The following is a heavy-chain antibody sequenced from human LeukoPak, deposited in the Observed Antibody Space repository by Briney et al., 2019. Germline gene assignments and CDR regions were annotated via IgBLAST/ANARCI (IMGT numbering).Heavy chain of an antibody. J-gene: IGHJ4*02. Sequence: PGGSLRLSCAASGFTVSSNYMSWVRQAPGKGLEWVSVIYSGGSTYYADSVKGRFAISRDNSKNTLYLQMNRLRAEETAVYYCAREAYSNYGYWGQGTLVTVSS. CDR2: IYSGGST. CDR3: AREAYSNYGY. CDR1: GFTVSSNY. V-gene: IGHV3-53*01. D-gene: IGHD4-11*01.